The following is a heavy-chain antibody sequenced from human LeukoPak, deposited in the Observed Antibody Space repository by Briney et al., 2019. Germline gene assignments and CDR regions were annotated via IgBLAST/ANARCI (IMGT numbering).Heavy chain of an antibody. V-gene: IGHV3-48*04. J-gene: IGHJ6*03. CDR2: ISSSGSTI. Sequence: PGGSLRLSCAASGFTFSSYGMHWVRQAPGKGLEWVSYISSSGSTIYYADSVKGRFTISRDNAKNTLYLQMNSLRAEDTAVYYCAKDEGYQLPYYYYYMDVWGKGTTVTVSS. D-gene: IGHD2-2*01. CDR3: AKDEGYQLPYYYYYMDV. CDR1: GFTFSSYG.